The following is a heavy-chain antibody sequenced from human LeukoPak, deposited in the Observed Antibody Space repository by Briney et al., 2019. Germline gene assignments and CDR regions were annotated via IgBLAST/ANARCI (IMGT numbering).Heavy chain of an antibody. V-gene: IGHV4-34*01. Sequence: PSETLSLTCAVYGGSFSGYYWSWLRQPPGKGLEWIGEINHSGSTNYNPSLKSRVTISVDTSKNQFSLKLSSVTAADTAVYYCARVRSYGLKSYYYYYMDVWGKGTTVTVSS. J-gene: IGHJ6*03. D-gene: IGHD5-18*01. CDR3: ARVRSYGLKSYYYYYMDV. CDR1: GGSFSGYY. CDR2: INHSGST.